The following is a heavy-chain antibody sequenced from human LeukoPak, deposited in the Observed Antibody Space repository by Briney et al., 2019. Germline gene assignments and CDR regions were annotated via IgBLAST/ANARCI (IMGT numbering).Heavy chain of an antibody. CDR1: GDSASASSSY. CDR3: ARGHSNTWYPSGLHFGY. V-gene: IGHV4-39*07. Sequence: SETLSLTCTVSGDSASASSSYWGWIRQPPGKGLEWIGSIYNSGSTYYNASLESRVTISIGTSRTQFSLKLNPVTAADTAVYYCARGHSNTWYPSGLHFGYWGPGILVSVSS. CDR2: IYNSGST. D-gene: IGHD6-13*01. J-gene: IGHJ4*02.